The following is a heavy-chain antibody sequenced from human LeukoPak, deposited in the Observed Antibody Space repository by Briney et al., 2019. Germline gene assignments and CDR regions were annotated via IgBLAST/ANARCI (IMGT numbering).Heavy chain of an antibody. CDR2: IYSTGNT. CDR3: ARDSSYYYYYMDV. V-gene: IGHV3-53*01. J-gene: IGHJ6*03. CDR1: GFTVSSNY. Sequence: GGSLRLSCAASGFTVSSNYMSWVRQAPGKGLEWVSLIYSTGNTYYADSVRSRFTISRDNSKNTLYLQMNSLRAEDTAVYYCARDSSYYYYYMDVWGKGTTVIVSS.